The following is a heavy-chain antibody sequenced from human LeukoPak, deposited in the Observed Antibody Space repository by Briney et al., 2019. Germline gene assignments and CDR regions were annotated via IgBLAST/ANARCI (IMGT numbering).Heavy chain of an antibody. J-gene: IGHJ4*02. CDR3: AKRENSGSYFNS. D-gene: IGHD1-26*01. Sequence: GGSLRLSCAASGFTFSSYAMSWVRQAPGKGLEWVSAIGGSGGSTYYADSVKGRLTISRDNSKNTLYLQMNSLRAEDTAVYYCAKRENSGSYFNSWGQGTLLTVSS. V-gene: IGHV3-23*01. CDR2: IGGSGGST. CDR1: GFTFSSYA.